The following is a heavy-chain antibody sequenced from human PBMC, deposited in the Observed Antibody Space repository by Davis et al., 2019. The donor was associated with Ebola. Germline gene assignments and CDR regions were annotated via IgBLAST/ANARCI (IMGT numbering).Heavy chain of an antibody. J-gene: IGHJ4*02. V-gene: IGHV4-59*12. Sequence: MPSETLSLTCTVSGGSISSYYWSWIRQPPGKGLEWIGYIYYSGSTNYNPSLKSRVTISVDTSKNQFSLKLSSVTAADTAVYYCARTHRGVVRWLQFNYWGQGTLVTVSS. CDR1: GGSISSYY. CDR2: IYYSGST. D-gene: IGHD5-24*01. CDR3: ARTHRGVVRWLQFNY.